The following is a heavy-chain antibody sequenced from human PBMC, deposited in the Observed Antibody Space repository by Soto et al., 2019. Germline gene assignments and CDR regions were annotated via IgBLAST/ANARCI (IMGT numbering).Heavy chain of an antibody. V-gene: IGHV4-34*01. J-gene: IGHJ6*02. CDR2: INHSGST. CDR1: GGSFSGYY. Sequence: PSETLSLTCAVYGGSFSGYYWSWIRQPPGKGLEWIGEINHSGSTNYNPSLKSRVTISVDTSKNQFSLKLSSVTAEDTAVYYCARAGGKVGVYYYGMDVWGQGTTVTVSS. CDR3: ARAGGKVGVYYYGMDV. D-gene: IGHD6-13*01.